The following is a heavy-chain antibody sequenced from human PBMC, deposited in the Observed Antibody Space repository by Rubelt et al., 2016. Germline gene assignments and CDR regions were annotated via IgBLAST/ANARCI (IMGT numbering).Heavy chain of an antibody. CDR3: AHRRPSGGSGWYAFDY. V-gene: IGHV2-5*01. CDR1: GFSLSTSGVG. J-gene: IGHJ4*02. CDR2: IYWNDDK. Sequence: QITLKESGPTLVKPTQTLTLTCTFSGFSLSTSGVGVGWIRQPPGKALEWLALIYWNDDKRYSPSLKSRLTIPKDTSKNQVVLTMTNMDPVDTATYYCAHRRPSGGSGWYAFDYWGQGTLVTVSS. D-gene: IGHD6-19*01.